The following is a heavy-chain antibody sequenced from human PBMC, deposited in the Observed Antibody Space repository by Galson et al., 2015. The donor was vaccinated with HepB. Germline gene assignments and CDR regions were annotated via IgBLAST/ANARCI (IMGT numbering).Heavy chain of an antibody. J-gene: IGHJ6*02. Sequence: SLRLSCAASGFTFSNAWMSWVRQAPGKGLEWVGRIKSKTDGGTTDYAAPVKGRFTISRDDSKNTLYLQMNSLKTEDTAVYYCTTPITGSPDYDFWSGSLPAYYYGMDVWGQGTTVTVSS. V-gene: IGHV3-15*01. CDR3: TTPITGSPDYDFWSGSLPAYYYGMDV. D-gene: IGHD3-3*01. CDR2: IKSKTDGGTT. CDR1: GFTFSNAW.